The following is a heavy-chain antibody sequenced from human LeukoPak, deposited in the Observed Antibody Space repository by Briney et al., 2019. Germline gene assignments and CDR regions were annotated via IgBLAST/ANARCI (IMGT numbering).Heavy chain of an antibody. D-gene: IGHD1/OR15-1a*01. V-gene: IGHV4-61*02. CDR3: ARNNPPYFDY. J-gene: IGHJ4*02. CDR2: IYTSGST. CDR1: GGSISSGSYY. Sequence: PSETLSLTCTVSGGSISSGSYYWSWIRQPAGKGLEWIGRIYTSGSTNYNPSLKSRVTISVDTSKNQFSLKLSSVTAADTAVYYRARNNPPYFDYWGQGTLVTVSS.